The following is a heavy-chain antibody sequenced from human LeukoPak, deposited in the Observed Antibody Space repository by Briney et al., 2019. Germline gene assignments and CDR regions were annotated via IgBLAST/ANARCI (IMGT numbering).Heavy chain of an antibody. Sequence: SETLSLSCTVFGGSISSFYWSWIRQPPGKGLEWIGYIYYSGSTNYNPSPKSRVTISVDTSKNQFSLKLSSVTAADTAVYYCASSSLQTFDYWGQGTLVTVSS. CDR3: ASSSLQTFDY. D-gene: IGHD4-11*01. J-gene: IGHJ4*02. V-gene: IGHV4-59*01. CDR1: GGSISSFY. CDR2: IYYSGST.